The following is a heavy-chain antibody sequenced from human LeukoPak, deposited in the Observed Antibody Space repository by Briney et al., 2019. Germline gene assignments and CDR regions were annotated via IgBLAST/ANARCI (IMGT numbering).Heavy chain of an antibody. D-gene: IGHD3-10*01. CDR3: ARPRRIQGAQPFDY. CDR2: IIPIFGTA. Sequence: SVKVSCKASEGTFSSYAISWVRQAPGQGLVWMGGIIPIFGTANYAQKFQGRVTITADESTSTAYMELSGLRSEDTAVYYCARPRRIQGAQPFDYWGQGTLVTVSS. J-gene: IGHJ4*02. V-gene: IGHV1-69*01. CDR1: EGTFSSYA.